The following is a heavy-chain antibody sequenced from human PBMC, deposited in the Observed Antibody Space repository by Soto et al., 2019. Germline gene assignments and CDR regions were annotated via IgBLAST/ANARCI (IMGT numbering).Heavy chain of an antibody. CDR2: ISAYNGNT. CDR3: ARAPRWLPREYYFDY. D-gene: IGHD5-12*01. Sequence: GASVKVSCKASGYTFTSYGISWVRQAPGQGLEWMGWISAYNGNTNYAQKLQGRVTMTTDTSTSTAYMELRSLRSDDTAVYYCARAPRWLPREYYFDYWGQGTLVTVSS. V-gene: IGHV1-18*01. CDR1: GYTFTSYG. J-gene: IGHJ4*02.